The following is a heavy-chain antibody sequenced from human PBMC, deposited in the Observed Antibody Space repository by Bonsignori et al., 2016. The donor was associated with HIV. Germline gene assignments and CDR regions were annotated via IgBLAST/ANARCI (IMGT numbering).Heavy chain of an antibody. D-gene: IGHD1-26*01. Sequence: QVQLEQSGPEVKKPGASVKVSCKASGYNFAGFYLHWVRQAPGKGLEWMGWINGNGGGTDYAQKFQGRVAMTSDTSINTAYMELINLRLDDTAMYFCARGVGRVSDLWYCGQGTLV. J-gene: IGHJ4*02. CDR2: INGNGGGT. CDR1: GYNFAGFY. CDR3: ARGVGRVSDLWY. V-gene: IGHV1-2*02.